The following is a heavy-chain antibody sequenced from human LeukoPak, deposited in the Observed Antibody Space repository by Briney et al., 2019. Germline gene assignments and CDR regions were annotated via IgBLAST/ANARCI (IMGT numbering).Heavy chain of an antibody. CDR2: IHTSGNT. V-gene: IGHV4-61*02. Sequence: PSETLSLTCTVSGVSISSGSYYWSWIRQPAGKGLEWLGRIHTSGNTNYNSSLKSRVTISIDTSKNQISLILSSVTAADTAVYFCARGQSGVRGANVPNLMGFDPWGQGTLVIVSS. D-gene: IGHD3-10*01. CDR3: ARGQSGVRGANVPNLMGFDP. CDR1: GVSISSGSYY. J-gene: IGHJ5*02.